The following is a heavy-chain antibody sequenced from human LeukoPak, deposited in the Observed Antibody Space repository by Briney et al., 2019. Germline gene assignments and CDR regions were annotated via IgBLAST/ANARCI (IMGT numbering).Heavy chain of an antibody. CDR2: ISYDGSNK. V-gene: IGHV3-30*04. J-gene: IGHJ4*02. Sequence: GALRLSCAASGFTFRSYAMHWVRQAPGKGLEWLAVISYDGSNKYYADSVKGRFTISRDNSKNTLYLQMNSLRAEDTAVYYCARDGGSIVGALDYWGQGTLVTVSS. CDR3: ARDGGSIVGALDY. CDR1: GFTFRSYA. D-gene: IGHD1-26*01.